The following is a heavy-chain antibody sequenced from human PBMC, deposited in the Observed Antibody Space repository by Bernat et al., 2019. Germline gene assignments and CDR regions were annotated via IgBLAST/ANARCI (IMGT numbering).Heavy chain of an antibody. J-gene: IGHJ6*02. CDR3: ARIQYYYDSSGYYYNSGYYGMDV. CDR2: IDWDDDK. Sequence: QVTLRESGPALVKPTQTLTLTCTFSGFSLSTSGMCVSWIRQPPGKALEWLARIDWDDDKYYSTSLKTRLTISKDTSKNQVVLTMTNMDPVDTATYYCARIQYYYDSSGYYYNSGYYGMDVWGQGTTVTVSS. CDR1: GFSLSTSGMC. D-gene: IGHD3-22*01. V-gene: IGHV2-70*15.